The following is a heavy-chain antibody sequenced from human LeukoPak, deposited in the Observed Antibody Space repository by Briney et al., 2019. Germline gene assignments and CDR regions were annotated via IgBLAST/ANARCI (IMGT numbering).Heavy chain of an antibody. CDR1: GFIFRSYN. D-gene: IGHD5/OR15-5a*01. J-gene: IGHJ2*01. CDR2: ISSRNNDI. V-gene: IGHV3-21*01. Sequence: GSLRLSCAASGFIFRSYNMNWVRQAPGKGLEWVASISSRNNDIYYGDSVRGRFTISRDNAKNSLYLQMNSLRAEDTAVYYCASTIVSTVSPAGWYFDLWGRGTLVTVSS. CDR3: ASTIVSTVSPAGWYFDL.